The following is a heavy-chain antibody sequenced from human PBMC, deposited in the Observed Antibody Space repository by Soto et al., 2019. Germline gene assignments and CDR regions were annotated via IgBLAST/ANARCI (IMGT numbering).Heavy chain of an antibody. Sequence: QVQLVQSGAEVKKPGSSVKVSCKASGGTFSTNPISWVRQAPGQGLEWMGGTGSGTGPGNHAQKFQGRLTITVDKSTSTVYMELSSLSSEDTAVYYCAWRDSGGFYRYFDSWGQGTLVTVSS. D-gene: IGHD2-15*01. V-gene: IGHV1-69*06. J-gene: IGHJ4*02. CDR2: TGSGTGPG. CDR3: AWRDSGGFYRYFDS. CDR1: GGTFSTNP.